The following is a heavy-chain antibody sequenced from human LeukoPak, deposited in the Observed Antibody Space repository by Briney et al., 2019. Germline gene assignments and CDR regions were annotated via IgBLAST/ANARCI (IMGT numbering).Heavy chain of an antibody. J-gene: IGHJ3*02. Sequence: PGGSLRLSWAASGFTFSSYAMSWVRQAPGKRLEVVSAISGRGGSTYYADSVKGRVTISSDNSKNTRYLQMNSLRGEDTAVYSCAKVHMQDYGDCSFDAFDIWGQGTMVTVSS. CDR2: ISGRGGST. V-gene: IGHV3-23*01. CDR1: GFTFSSYA. CDR3: AKVHMQDYGDCSFDAFDI. D-gene: IGHD4-17*01.